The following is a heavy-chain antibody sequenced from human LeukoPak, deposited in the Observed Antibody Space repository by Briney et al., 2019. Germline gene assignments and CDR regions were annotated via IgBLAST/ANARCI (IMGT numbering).Heavy chain of an antibody. CDR3: ARVVMVRGVIITGFDY. Sequence: SETLSLTCTVSGGSISSSSYYWGWIRQPPGKGLEWIGSIYYSGSTYYNPSLKSRVTISVDTSKNQFSLKLSSVTAADTAVYYCARVVMVRGVIITGFDYWGQGTLVTVSS. J-gene: IGHJ4*02. CDR2: IYYSGST. V-gene: IGHV4-39*07. D-gene: IGHD3-10*01. CDR1: GGSISSSSYY.